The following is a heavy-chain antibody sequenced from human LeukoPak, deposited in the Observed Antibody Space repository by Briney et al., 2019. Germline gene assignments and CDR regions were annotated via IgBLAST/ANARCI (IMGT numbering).Heavy chain of an antibody. Sequence: SETLSLTCTVSGGSISSGDYYWSWIREPPGKGLEWIGYIYYSGSIYYNSSLKSRVTISLDTSKNQFSLKLSSVTAADTAVYYCASRTCYFVSSDPFNWFDPWGQATLVTVSS. J-gene: IGHJ5*02. CDR2: IYYSGSI. CDR3: ASRTCYFVSSDPFNWFDP. V-gene: IGHV4-30-4*08. D-gene: IGHD3-22*01. CDR1: GGSISSGDYY.